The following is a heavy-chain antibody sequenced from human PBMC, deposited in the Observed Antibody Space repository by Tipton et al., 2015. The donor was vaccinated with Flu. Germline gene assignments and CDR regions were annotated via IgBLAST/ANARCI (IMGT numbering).Heavy chain of an antibody. CDR2: IYYSGST. CDR3: ASRYCSGGSCYDY. D-gene: IGHD2-15*01. J-gene: IGHJ4*02. V-gene: IGHV4-39*07. Sequence: LRLSCTVSGGSISSSSYYWGWIRQPPGKGLEWIGSIYYSGSTYYNPSLKSRVTISVDTSKNQFSLKLSSVTAADTAVYYCASRYCSGGSCYDYWGQGTLVTVSS. CDR1: GGSISSSSYY.